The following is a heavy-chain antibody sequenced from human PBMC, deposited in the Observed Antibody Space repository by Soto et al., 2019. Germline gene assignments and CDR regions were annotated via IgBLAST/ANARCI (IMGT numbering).Heavy chain of an antibody. CDR2: ISNDGSRE. CDR3: AKDYYGSGTLRTFDS. J-gene: IGHJ4*02. CDR1: GFLFSSYG. Sequence: QVLLEEAGGGVVQPGRSLRLSCVASGFLFSSYGMYWVRQAPGEGPEWVAVISNDGSREYYSDSVQGRFTISRDSSKNTLYLQMNSLSAEDTAVYYCAKDYYGSGTLRTFDSWGQGTLVTVSS. D-gene: IGHD3-10*01. V-gene: IGHV3-30*18.